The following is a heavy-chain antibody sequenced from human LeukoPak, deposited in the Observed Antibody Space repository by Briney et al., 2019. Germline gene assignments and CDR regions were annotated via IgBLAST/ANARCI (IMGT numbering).Heavy chain of an antibody. D-gene: IGHD1-1*01. J-gene: IGHJ6*03. CDR3: ARGNGPYYMDV. V-gene: IGHV4-59*11. Sequence: SETLSLTCTVFGGSISSHYWSWIRQPPGKGLEWIGYIYYSGSTNYNPSLKSRVTISVDTSKNQFSLKLSSVTAADTAVYYCARGNGPYYMDVWGKGTTVTVSS. CDR2: IYYSGST. CDR1: GGSISSHY.